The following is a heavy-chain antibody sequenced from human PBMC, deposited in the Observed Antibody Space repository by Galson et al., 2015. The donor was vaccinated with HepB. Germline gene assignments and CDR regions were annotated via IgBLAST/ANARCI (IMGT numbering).Heavy chain of an antibody. Sequence: SLRLSCAASGFTFSSYWMSWVRQAPGKGLEWVANIKQDGSEKYYVDSVKGRFTISRDNAKNSLYLQMNSLRAEDTAVYYCVRDYPSGSYGYYFDYWGQGTLVTVSS. D-gene: IGHD1-26*01. CDR3: VRDYPSGSYGYYFDY. CDR2: IKQDGSEK. J-gene: IGHJ4*02. CDR1: GFTFSSYW. V-gene: IGHV3-7*03.